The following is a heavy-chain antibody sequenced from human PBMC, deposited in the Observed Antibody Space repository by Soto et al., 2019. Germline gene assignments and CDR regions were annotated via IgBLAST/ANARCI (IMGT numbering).Heavy chain of an antibody. V-gene: IGHV3-23*01. CDR3: AKGGGSCCFDC. CDR1: GFTSSDHA. CDR2: ISGSGGNST. Sequence: GGSLRLSCTFSGFTSSDHALTWVRQAPGKGLEWVSAISGSGGNSTFYGDSVKGRFTISRDNSKNTLYLQMNSLGAEDTAVYYCAKGGGSCCFDCWGQGTLV. D-gene: IGHD2-15*01. J-gene: IGHJ4*02.